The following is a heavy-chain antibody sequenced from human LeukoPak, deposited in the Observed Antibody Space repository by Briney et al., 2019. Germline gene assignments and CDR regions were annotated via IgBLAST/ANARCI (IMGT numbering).Heavy chain of an antibody. D-gene: IGHD3-3*01. CDR2: IRSKAYGGTA. Sequence: GGSLRLSCTTSGLIFGDYAMSWVRQAPGKGLEWVGFIRSKAYGGTADYAASVEGRFTISRDDSKSIAYLQMSSLKTEDTAMYYCTNWGFWSAYSASWGQGTLVTVSS. CDR3: TNWGFWSAYSAS. V-gene: IGHV3-49*04. CDR1: GLIFGDYA. J-gene: IGHJ5*02.